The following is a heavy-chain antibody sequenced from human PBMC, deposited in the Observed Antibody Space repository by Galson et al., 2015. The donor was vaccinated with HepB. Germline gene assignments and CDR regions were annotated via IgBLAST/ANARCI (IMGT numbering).Heavy chain of an antibody. CDR3: ARRGASDGYPYSYSHL. V-gene: IGHV5-51*01. D-gene: IGHD5-24*01. CDR1: GYSFTSYW. Sequence: QSGAEVKKPGESLKISCKGSGYSFTSYWIGWVRQMPGKGLEWMGIIYPGDSDTRYSPSFQGQVTISADKSINTAYLQWSSLKASDTAMYYCARRGASDGYPYSYSHLWCRGTLVTVSS. CDR2: IYPGDSDT. J-gene: IGHJ2*01.